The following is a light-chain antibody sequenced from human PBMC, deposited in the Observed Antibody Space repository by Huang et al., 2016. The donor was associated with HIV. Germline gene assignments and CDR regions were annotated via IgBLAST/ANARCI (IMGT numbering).Light chain of an antibody. CDR2: AAS. J-gene: IGKJ2*01. V-gene: IGKV1-39*01. CDR1: QSISSY. CDR3: QQTYIIPIT. Sequence: DIQMTQSPFSLSASVGDRVTITCRASQSISSYLNWYQQKPGKAPKSLIYAASTLQSGITSRFSGSGAGTDFTLTITSLQPEDFATYYCQQTYIIPITFGQGTKLEIK.